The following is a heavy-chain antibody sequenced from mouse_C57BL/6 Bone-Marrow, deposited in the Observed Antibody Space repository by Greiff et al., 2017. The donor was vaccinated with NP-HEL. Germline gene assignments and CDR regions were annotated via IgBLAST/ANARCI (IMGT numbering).Heavy chain of an antibody. J-gene: IGHJ2*01. CDR1: GYAFSSSW. Sequence: QVQLKESGPELVKPGASVKISCKASGYAFSSSWMNWVKPRPGKGLEWIGRIYPGDGDTNYNGKFKGKATLTADKSSSTAYMQLSSLTSEDAAVYCGARWLRHYFDYWGQGTTLTVSS. D-gene: IGHD2-2*01. CDR2: IYPGDGDT. CDR3: ARWLRHYFDY. V-gene: IGHV1-82*01.